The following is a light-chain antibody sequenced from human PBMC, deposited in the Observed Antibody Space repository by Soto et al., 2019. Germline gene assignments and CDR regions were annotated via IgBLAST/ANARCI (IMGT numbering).Light chain of an antibody. CDR1: SSDVGGYNY. V-gene: IGLV2-8*01. CDR2: EDR. CDR3: RSYPGTNNFGV. J-gene: IGLJ1*01. Sequence: QSVLTQPPSASGSPGQSVTISCTGSSSDVGGYNYVSWYQQHPGKAPKLVIYEDRKRPSGDPDRFSGSKSGNTASLTVSGLQAEDEADYYCRSYPGTNNFGVFGPGTKVTVL.